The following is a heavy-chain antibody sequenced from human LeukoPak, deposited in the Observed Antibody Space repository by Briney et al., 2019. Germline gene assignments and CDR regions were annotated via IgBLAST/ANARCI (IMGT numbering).Heavy chain of an antibody. CDR3: ARGGNWNHNYYYYMDV. Sequence: SVKVSCKASGGTFSSYAISWVRQAPGQGLEWMGGIIPIFGTANYAQKFQGRVTITADESTSTAYMELSSLRSEDTAVYCCARGGNWNHNYYYYMDVWGKGTTVTVSS. V-gene: IGHV1-69*13. J-gene: IGHJ6*03. CDR2: IIPIFGTA. D-gene: IGHD1-14*01. CDR1: GGTFSSYA.